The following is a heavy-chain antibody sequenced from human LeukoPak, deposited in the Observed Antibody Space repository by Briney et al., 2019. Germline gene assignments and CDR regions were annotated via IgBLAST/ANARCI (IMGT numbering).Heavy chain of an antibody. CDR1: GFTFSSTT. CDR2: ITAIDGRT. V-gene: IGHV3-23*01. J-gene: IGHJ4*02. CDR3: TKDRRGPAAGTWYFDS. Sequence: GGSLRLSCVASGFTFSSTTMGWVRQAPGRGLEWVSSITAIDGRTYYADPVRGRSTISRDNSKNTVYLQLNSLRAGDTAIYYCTKDRRGPAAGTWYFDSWGQGTLVTVSS. D-gene: IGHD6-13*01.